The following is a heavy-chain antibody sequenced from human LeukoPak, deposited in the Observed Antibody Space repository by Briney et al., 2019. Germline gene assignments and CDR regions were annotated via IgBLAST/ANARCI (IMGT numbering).Heavy chain of an antibody. CDR1: GITFDDYA. Sequence: GGSLRLSCEASGITFDDYAMYWVRQAPGKGLEWVAGISWNSGKTGYADSVKGRFTISRDNAKNSLYLQMNSLRAEDTAVYYCARTVYDFWSGYYFDYWGQGTLVTVSS. V-gene: IGHV3-9*01. D-gene: IGHD3-3*01. J-gene: IGHJ4*02. CDR2: ISWNSGKT. CDR3: ARTVYDFWSGYYFDY.